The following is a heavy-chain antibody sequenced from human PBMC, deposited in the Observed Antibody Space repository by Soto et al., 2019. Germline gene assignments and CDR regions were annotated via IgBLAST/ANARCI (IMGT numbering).Heavy chain of an antibody. V-gene: IGHV3-20*03. D-gene: IGHD3-22*01. Sequence: GYTDSVKGRFTISRDNAKNSLFLQMNSLRAEDTALYYCARKPGYNYDSSGYYYDSWGQGTLVIVSS. CDR3: ARKPGYNYDSSGYYYDS. J-gene: IGHJ5*01.